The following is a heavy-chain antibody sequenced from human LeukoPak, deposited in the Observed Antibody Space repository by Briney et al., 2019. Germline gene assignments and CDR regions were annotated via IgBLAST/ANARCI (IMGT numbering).Heavy chain of an antibody. Sequence: GESLKISCKGSGYSFTSYWISWVRQMPGKGLEWMGRIDPSDAYTNYSPSFQGHVTISSDKSIKTAYLQWSSLKASDTAMYYCARHEGYSSSAEVYWGQGTLVTVFS. CDR1: GYSFTSYW. CDR3: ARHEGYSSSAEVY. CDR2: IDPSDAYT. J-gene: IGHJ4*02. D-gene: IGHD6-13*01. V-gene: IGHV5-10-1*01.